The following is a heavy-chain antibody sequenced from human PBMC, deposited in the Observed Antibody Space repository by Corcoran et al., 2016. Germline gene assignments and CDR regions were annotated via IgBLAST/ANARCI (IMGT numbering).Heavy chain of an antibody. CDR1: GYTFTGYY. D-gene: IGHD2-15*01. CDR2: INPNSGGT. V-gene: IGHV1-2*02. CDR3: VREEINIVVVGHPPPAPPTFDY. J-gene: IGHJ4*02. Sequence: QVQLVQSGAEVKKPGASVKVSCKASGYTFTGYYMHWVRQAPGQGLEWMGWINPNSGGTNYAQKFQGRVTMTRDTSISTAYMELSRLRSDDTAVYYCVREEINIVVVGHPPPAPPTFDYWGQGTLVTVSS.